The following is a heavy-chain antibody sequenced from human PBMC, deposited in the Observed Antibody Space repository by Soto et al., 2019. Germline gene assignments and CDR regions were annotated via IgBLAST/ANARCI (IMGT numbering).Heavy chain of an antibody. Sequence: SAKVSFRASGYTFTSYGITWVRQGPGQGLEWMGWISAYNGNTNYAQKLQGRVTMTTDTATSTAYMELRSLRSDDTAVYYCARVLGYCSGGSCHNFDYWGQGTLVSVS. J-gene: IGHJ4*02. CDR2: ISAYNGNT. CDR1: GYTFTSYG. CDR3: ARVLGYCSGGSCHNFDY. D-gene: IGHD2-15*01. V-gene: IGHV1-18*04.